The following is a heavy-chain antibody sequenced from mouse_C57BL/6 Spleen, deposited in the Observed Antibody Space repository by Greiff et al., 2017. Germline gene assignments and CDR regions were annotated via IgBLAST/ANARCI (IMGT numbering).Heavy chain of an antibody. CDR3: ARFPGSSYSRDY. CDR2: IDPSDSYP. D-gene: IGHD1-1*01. Sequence: QVQLQQSGAELVMPGASVKLSCKASGYTFTSYWMHWVKQRPGQGLEWIGEIDPSDSYPNYNQKFKGKSTLTVVKSSSTAYMQLSSLTSEDSAVDDCARFPGSSYSRDYWGQGTTLTVSS. V-gene: IGHV1-69*01. CDR1: GYTFTSYW. J-gene: IGHJ2*01.